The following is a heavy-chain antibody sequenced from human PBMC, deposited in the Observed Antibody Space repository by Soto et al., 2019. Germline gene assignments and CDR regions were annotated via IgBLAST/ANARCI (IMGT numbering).Heavy chain of an antibody. J-gene: IGHJ5*02. CDR1: GDSVSSNSAA. CDR2: TYYRSKWYN. Sequence: SQTLSLTCAISGDSVSSNSAAWNWIRQSPSRGLEWLGRTYYRSKWYNDYAVSVKSRITINPDTSKNQFSLQLNSVTPGDTAVYYCARGLVKWELLSWFDPWGQGTLVTVSS. CDR3: ARGLVKWELLSWFDP. V-gene: IGHV6-1*01. D-gene: IGHD1-26*01.